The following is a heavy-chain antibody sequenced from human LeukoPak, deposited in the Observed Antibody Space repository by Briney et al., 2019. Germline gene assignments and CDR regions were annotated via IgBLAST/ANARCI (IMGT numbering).Heavy chain of an antibody. CDR3: ARVKQRGYSYGTDAFDI. CDR1: GGTFSSYA. V-gene: IGHV1-69*04. CDR2: IIPILGIA. J-gene: IGHJ3*02. D-gene: IGHD5-18*01. Sequence: SVKVSCKASGGTFSSYAISWVRQAPGQGLEWMGRIIPILGIANYAQKFQGRVTITADKSTSAAYMELSSLRSEDTAVYYCARVKQRGYSYGTDAFDIWGQGTMVTVSS.